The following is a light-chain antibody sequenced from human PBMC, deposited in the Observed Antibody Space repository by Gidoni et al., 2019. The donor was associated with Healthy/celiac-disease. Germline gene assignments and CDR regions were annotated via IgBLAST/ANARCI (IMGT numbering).Light chain of an antibody. J-gene: IGKJ1*01. V-gene: IGKV1-39*01. CDR1: QSIISY. CDR3: QQSYSTIWT. CDR2: AAS. Sequence: DIQMTQSPSSLSASVGDRVTITCRASQSIISYLNWYQQKPGKAPKLLIYAASSLQSGVPSRFSGSGSGTDFTLTISSLQTEDFATYYCQQSYSTIWTFGQGTKVEIK.